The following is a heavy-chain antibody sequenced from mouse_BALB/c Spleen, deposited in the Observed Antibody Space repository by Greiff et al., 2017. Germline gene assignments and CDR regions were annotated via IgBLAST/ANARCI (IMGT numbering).Heavy chain of an antibody. CDR1: GFSLSTSGMG. D-gene: IGHD1-1*01. Sequence: QVTLKESGPGILQPSQTLSLTCSFSGFSLSTSGMGVSWIRQPSGKGLEWLAHIYWDDDKRYNPSLKSRLTISKDTSRNQVFLKITSVDTADTATYYCARRVYYGSSYWYFDVWGAGTTVTVSS. J-gene: IGHJ1*01. CDR3: ARRVYYGSSYWYFDV. V-gene: IGHV8-12*01. CDR2: IYWDDDK.